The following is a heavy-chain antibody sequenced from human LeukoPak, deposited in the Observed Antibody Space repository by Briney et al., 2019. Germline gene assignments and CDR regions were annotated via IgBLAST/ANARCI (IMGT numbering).Heavy chain of an antibody. V-gene: IGHV4-34*08. D-gene: IGHD3-9*01. CDR3: AARWDTYYDTLTGDF. CDR1: GFTFSDYY. J-gene: IGHJ4*02. CDR2: INHNGIT. Sequence: GSLRLSCAASGFTFSDYYMSWIRQPPGKGLECIGEINHNGITKYNPSLKSRVTISLDKSKHQFSLELTSVTAADTAVYYCAARWDTYYDTLTGDFWGQGTLVTVSS.